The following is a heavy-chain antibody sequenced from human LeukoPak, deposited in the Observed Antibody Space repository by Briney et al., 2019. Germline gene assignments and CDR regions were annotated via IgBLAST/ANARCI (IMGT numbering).Heavy chain of an antibody. Sequence: KPSETLSLTCSVSGGSISSTTYYWAWIRQPPRKGLEWIGTIYYSGSTYYTPSLKSRVTISVDTSNNQFSLKLRSVTAADTAVYYCARHRGDYDSSGYYWFDPWSQGTLVTVSS. J-gene: IGHJ5*02. D-gene: IGHD3-22*01. CDR2: IYYSGST. V-gene: IGHV4-39*01. CDR3: ARHRGDYDSSGYYWFDP. CDR1: GGSISSTTYY.